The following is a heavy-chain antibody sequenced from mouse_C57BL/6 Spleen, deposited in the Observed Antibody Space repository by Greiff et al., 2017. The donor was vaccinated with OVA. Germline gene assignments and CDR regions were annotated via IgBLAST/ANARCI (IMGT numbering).Heavy chain of an antibody. D-gene: IGHD3-3*01. CDR1: GYAFTNYL. CDR3: ARGDEGFAY. Sequence: QVQLKESGAELVRPGTSVKVSCKASGYAFTNYLIEWVKQRPGQGLEWIGVINPGSGGTNYNEKFKGKATLTADKSSSPAYMQLSSLTSEDSAVYFCARGDEGFAYWGQGTLVTVSA. CDR2: INPGSGGT. V-gene: IGHV1-54*01. J-gene: IGHJ3*01.